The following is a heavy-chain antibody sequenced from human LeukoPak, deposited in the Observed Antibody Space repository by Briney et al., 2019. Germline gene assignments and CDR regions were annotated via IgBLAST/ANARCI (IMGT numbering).Heavy chain of an antibody. J-gene: IGHJ3*02. V-gene: IGHV1-69*04. D-gene: IGHD4-23*01. CDR2: IIPILGIA. CDR1: GYTFTSYD. Sequence: ASVKVSCKASGYTFTSYDINWVRQATGQGLEWMGRIIPILGIANYAQKFQGRVTITADKSTSTAYMELSSLRSEDTAVYYCARDQKDDSDGAFDIWGQGTMVTVSS. CDR3: ARDQKDDSDGAFDI.